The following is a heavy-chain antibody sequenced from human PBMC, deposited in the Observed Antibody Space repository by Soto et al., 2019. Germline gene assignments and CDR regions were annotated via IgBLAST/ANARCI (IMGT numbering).Heavy chain of an antibody. Sequence: QVQLVESGGGVVQPGTSLRVSCVGSGFTFRSYVIHWVRQAPGKGLEWVALTSCVGSDKYYGDSVRGRFTISRDNSRNTVYLQMSSLRPEDTALYYCARWGTRGEFDVWGQGTLVSVSS. J-gene: IGHJ1*01. CDR3: ARWGTRGEFDV. CDR1: GFTFRSYV. CDR2: TSCVGSDK. V-gene: IGHV3-30*19. D-gene: IGHD1-1*01.